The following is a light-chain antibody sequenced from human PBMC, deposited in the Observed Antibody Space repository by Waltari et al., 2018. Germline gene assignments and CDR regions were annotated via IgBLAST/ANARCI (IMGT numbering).Light chain of an antibody. Sequence: DIQMTQSPSTLSASVGDRVTITCRASQSISNWLDWYQQKPGKAPKLLPYKASTLESGVPSRFSGSGSGTEFTLTISSLQPDDFATYYCQQYNSYSLLTFGGGTKVEIK. CDR3: QQYNSYSLLT. CDR2: KAS. CDR1: QSISNW. V-gene: IGKV1-5*03. J-gene: IGKJ4*01.